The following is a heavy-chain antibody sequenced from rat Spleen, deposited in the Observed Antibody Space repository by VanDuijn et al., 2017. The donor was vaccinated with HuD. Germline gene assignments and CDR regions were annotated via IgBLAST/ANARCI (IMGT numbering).Heavy chain of an antibody. CDR1: GFIFSNFG. D-gene: IGHD1-4*01. J-gene: IGHJ3*01. V-gene: IGHV5-19*01. CDR3: AAAGTRVSRFAY. CDR2: ISPKGGST. Sequence: EVQLVESGGGLVQPGRSLKLSCTASGFIFSNFGIHWIRQAPTKGLEWVASISPKGGSTYYRDSVKGRFTLSRENSKSTLYLQMDSLRSEDTATYYCAAAGTRVSRFAYWGQGTLVTVSS.